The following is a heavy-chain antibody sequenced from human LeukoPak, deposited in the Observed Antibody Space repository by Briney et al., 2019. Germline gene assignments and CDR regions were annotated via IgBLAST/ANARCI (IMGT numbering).Heavy chain of an antibody. CDR3: ARMGLEDQLLAFDY. V-gene: IGHV1-2*04. Sequence: ASVKVSCKASGYTFTGYYMHWVRQAPGQGLEWMGWINPNSGGTNYAQKFQGWVTMTRDTSISTAYMELRSLRSDDTAVYYCARMGLEDQLLAFDYWGQGTLVTVSS. J-gene: IGHJ4*02. CDR1: GYTFTGYY. CDR2: INPNSGGT. D-gene: IGHD2-2*01.